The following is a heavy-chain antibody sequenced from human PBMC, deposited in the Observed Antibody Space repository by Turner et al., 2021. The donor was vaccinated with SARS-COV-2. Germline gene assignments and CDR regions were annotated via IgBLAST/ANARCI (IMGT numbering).Heavy chain of an antibody. D-gene: IGHD3-10*01. J-gene: IGHJ2*01. CDR1: GFSFSSHD. Sequence: EVQLVQSGGGLVKPGGSLRLSCAASGFSFSSHDIHWVRQATGKALEWVSAIDAAGHTYYSDSVKGRFTVSREAAKNSFFLQVNNLRVEDTAVYYCAREPGTPGNWHFDLWGRGTLVIVSS. CDR2: IDAAGHT. CDR3: AREPGTPGNWHFDL. V-gene: IGHV3-13*01.